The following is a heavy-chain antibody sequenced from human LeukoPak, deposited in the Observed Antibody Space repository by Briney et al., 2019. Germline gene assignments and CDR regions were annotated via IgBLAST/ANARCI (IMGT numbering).Heavy chain of an antibody. D-gene: IGHD6-13*01. V-gene: IGHV4-34*01. Sequence: WETLSLTCAVYGGSFSGYYWSWIRQPPGKGLEGIGEINHSGSTNYNPSLTSRVTISVDTSTNQFSLQLSSVTAADTAVYYCARVKRHYRIGYSSSWSWYDYWGQGNLVTVSS. CDR1: GGSFSGYY. CDR2: INHSGST. J-gene: IGHJ4*02. CDR3: ARVKRHYRIGYSSSWSWYDY.